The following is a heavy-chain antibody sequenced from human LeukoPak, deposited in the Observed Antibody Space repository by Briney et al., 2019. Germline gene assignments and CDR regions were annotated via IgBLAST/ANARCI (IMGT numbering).Heavy chain of an antibody. CDR2: IYPDDSDT. Sequence: GESLKISCNGSGYTFTNYWIGWVRQMPGKGLEWMGRIYPDDSDTRYSPSSQGEVTLSVDKSISTAYVQWHSLKASDTAMYYCATYRTGFDIWGQGTMVIVSS. CDR3: ATYRTGFDI. D-gene: IGHD1-14*01. V-gene: IGHV5-51*01. J-gene: IGHJ3*02. CDR1: GYTFTNYW.